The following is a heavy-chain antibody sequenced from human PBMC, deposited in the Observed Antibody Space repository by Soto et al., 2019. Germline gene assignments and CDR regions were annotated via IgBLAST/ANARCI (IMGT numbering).Heavy chain of an antibody. CDR3: ARVEVTAGSAFDY. D-gene: IGHD2-21*02. V-gene: IGHV4-59*02. CDR1: GGSVSSYY. Sequence: QVQLQESGPGLVKPSETLSLTCTVSGGSVSSYYWTWIRQSPGNVLEWIAYISNNGNTHYNPSLKSPITISINASNNQFSLKRSSVTAADTAVYYCARVEVTAGSAFDYCGQGTLVTVSS. CDR2: ISNNGNT. J-gene: IGHJ4*02.